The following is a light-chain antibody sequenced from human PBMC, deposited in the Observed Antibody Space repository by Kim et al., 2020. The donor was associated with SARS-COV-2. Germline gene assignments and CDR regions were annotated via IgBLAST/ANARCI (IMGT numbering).Light chain of an antibody. Sequence: DIVMTQSPDSLAVSLGERATINCKSSQSVLYSSNNKNYLAWYQQKPGQPPKLLIYWASTRESGVPDRFSGSGSGTDFTLTISSLQAEDVAVYYCQQYYSTPQGTFGQGTKVDIK. CDR2: WAS. V-gene: IGKV4-1*01. J-gene: IGKJ1*01. CDR1: QSVLYSSNNKNY. CDR3: QQYYSTPQGT.